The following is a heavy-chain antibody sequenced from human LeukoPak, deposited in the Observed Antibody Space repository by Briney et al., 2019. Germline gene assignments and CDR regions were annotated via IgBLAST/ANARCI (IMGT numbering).Heavy chain of an antibody. CDR2: IIPIFGTA. Sequence: SVKVSCKASGGTFSSYAISWVRQAPGQGLEWMGGIIPIFGTANYAQKFQGRVTITADESTSTAYMELSSLRSEDTAVYYCARPADITMIVVAGIGVDYWGQGTLVNVSS. CDR1: GGTFSSYA. D-gene: IGHD3-22*01. V-gene: IGHV1-69*13. J-gene: IGHJ4*02. CDR3: ARPADITMIVVAGIGVDY.